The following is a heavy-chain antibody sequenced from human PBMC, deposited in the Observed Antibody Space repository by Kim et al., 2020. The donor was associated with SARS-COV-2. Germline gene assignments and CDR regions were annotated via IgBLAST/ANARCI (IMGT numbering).Heavy chain of an antibody. Sequence: GGSLRLSCSASGFTFSTYWMNWVRQDQGKGLMWVSRIANVGSAAAYADSVKGRFTVSRDNAKNTLHLYMSSLRVDDTAVYYCARVAFRNSGTYWGSHDVPVGMDVWGRGTTVTVSS. CDR2: IANVGSAA. V-gene: IGHV3-74*01. J-gene: IGHJ6*02. CDR3: ARVAFRNSGTYWGSHDVPVGMDV. CDR1: GFTFSTYW. D-gene: IGHD3-10*01.